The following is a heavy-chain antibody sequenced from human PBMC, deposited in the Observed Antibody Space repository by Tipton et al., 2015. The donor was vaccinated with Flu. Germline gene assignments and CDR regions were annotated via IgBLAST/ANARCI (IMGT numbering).Heavy chain of an antibody. J-gene: IGHJ4*02. CDR2: LSHDGSSK. Sequence: SLRLSCAASGFSFSSFGMHWVRQAPGKGLEWVAALSHDGSSKYYADSVKGRFTISRDNAKNSLHLQMNSLRAEDTAVYYCARTRGGYCTSSSCYADYFDYWGQGTLVTVSS. V-gene: IGHV3-30*03. CDR1: GFSFSSFG. D-gene: IGHD2-2*01. CDR3: ARTRGGYCTSSSCYADYFDY.